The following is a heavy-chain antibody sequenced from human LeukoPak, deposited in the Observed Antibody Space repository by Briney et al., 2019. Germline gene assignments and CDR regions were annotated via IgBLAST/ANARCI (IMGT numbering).Heavy chain of an antibody. J-gene: IGHJ4*02. CDR3: TREDIAAAAGLDY. D-gene: IGHD6-13*01. CDR2: IRSKAYGGTT. CDR1: GFPFGDYA. Sequence: PGRSLRLSCTASGFPFGDYAMSWVRQAPGKGLEWVGFIRSKAYGGTTEYAASVKGRFTISRDDSKSIAYLQMNSLKTEDTAVYYCTREDIAAAAGLDYWGQGTLVTVSS. V-gene: IGHV3-49*04.